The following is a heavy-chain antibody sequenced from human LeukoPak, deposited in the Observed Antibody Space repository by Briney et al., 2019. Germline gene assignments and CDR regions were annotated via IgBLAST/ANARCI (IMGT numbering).Heavy chain of an antibody. CDR1: GGSFSGYY. Sequence: SETLSLTCAVYGGSFSGYYWSWIRQPPGKGLEWIGEINHSGSTNYNPSLKSRVTISVDTSKNQFSLKLSSVTAADTAVYYCARAPENNFDYWGQGTLVTVSS. CDR2: INHSGST. D-gene: IGHD2/OR15-2a*01. V-gene: IGHV4-34*01. CDR3: ARAPENNFDY. J-gene: IGHJ4*02.